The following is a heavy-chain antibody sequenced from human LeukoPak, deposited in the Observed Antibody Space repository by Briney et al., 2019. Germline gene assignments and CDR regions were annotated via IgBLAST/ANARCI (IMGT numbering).Heavy chain of an antibody. CDR2: INHSGST. CDR1: GGSFSDYY. J-gene: IGHJ6*03. D-gene: IGHD3-10*01. Sequence: SETLSLTCAVYGGSFSDYYWSWIRQPPGKGLEWIGEINHSGSTNYNPSLKSRVTMSVDTSKNQFSLKLSSVTAADTAVYYCATDYYGSRPYYDMDVWGKGTTVTISS. CDR3: ATDYYGSRPYYDMDV. V-gene: IGHV4-34*01.